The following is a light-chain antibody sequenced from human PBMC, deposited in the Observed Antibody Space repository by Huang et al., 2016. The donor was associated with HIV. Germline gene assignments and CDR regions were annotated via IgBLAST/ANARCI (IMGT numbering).Light chain of an antibody. CDR1: QGIRNS. J-gene: IGKJ4*01. CDR2: AAS. CDR3: QQYFTSPPLT. V-gene: IGKV1-NL1*01. Sequence: DIQMTQSPSSLSASVGDRVTITCRGSQGIRNSLAWYQQKPGRAPKLLVYAASRLGSGVPSRFSCRGSGTDYTLTICRLQPEDFATYYCQQYFTSPPLTFGGGTKVEIK.